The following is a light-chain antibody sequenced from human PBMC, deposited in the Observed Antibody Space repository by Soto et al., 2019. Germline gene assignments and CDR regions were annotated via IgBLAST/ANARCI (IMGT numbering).Light chain of an antibody. Sequence: ENVLTQSPATLSLSPGEGATLSCRASQSVSNYVAWYQQKPGQAPRLLIYDASNRATGIPARFSGSGSGTDFTLIISSLEPEDFAVYYCQQRSNWLFGPGTKVDIK. CDR3: QQRSNWL. V-gene: IGKV3-11*01. CDR1: QSVSNY. J-gene: IGKJ3*01. CDR2: DAS.